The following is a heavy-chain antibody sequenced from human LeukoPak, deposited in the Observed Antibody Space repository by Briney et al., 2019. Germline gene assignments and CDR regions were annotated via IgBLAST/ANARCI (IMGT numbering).Heavy chain of an antibody. V-gene: IGHV3-15*01. CDR2: IKSKTDGGTT. J-gene: IGHJ4*02. D-gene: IGHD3-9*01. Sequence: GGSLRLSCAASGFTFSSYKMNWVRQAPGKGLEWVGRIKSKTDGGTTDYAAPVKGRFTISRDDSKNTLYLQMNSLKTEDTAVYYCTTAPRYYDILTGPTALDYWGQGTLVTVSS. CDR1: GFTFSSYK. CDR3: TTAPRYYDILTGPTALDY.